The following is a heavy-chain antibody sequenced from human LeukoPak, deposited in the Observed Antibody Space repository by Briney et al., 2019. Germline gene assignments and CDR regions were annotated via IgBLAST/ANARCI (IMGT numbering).Heavy chain of an antibody. Sequence: PGRSLRLSYVASGFTLTRNCMLWVRQAPGKGLEWVAAIPHDGSNALYADSVKGRFTISRDDSKNTQNLQMNSLRIEDSAMYYCATGSDYYYASWGRGTLVTVSS. V-gene: IGHV3-30*03. CDR3: ATGSDYYYAS. D-gene: IGHD3-3*01. J-gene: IGHJ5*02. CDR1: GFTLTRNC. CDR2: IPHDGSNA.